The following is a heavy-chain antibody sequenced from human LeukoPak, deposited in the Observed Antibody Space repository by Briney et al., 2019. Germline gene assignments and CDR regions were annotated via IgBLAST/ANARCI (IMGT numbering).Heavy chain of an antibody. CDR2: ISYDGSNK. D-gene: IGHD6-19*01. CDR1: GITFSSYA. V-gene: IGHV3-30*04. CDR3: AKDTSGGPHAGWFDP. J-gene: IGHJ5*02. Sequence: GGSLRLSCAASGITFSSYAMHWVRQAPGKGLEWVAVISYDGSNKYYADSVKGRFTISRDNSKNTLYLQMNSLRAEDTAVYYCAKDTSGGPHAGWFDPWGQGTLVTVSS.